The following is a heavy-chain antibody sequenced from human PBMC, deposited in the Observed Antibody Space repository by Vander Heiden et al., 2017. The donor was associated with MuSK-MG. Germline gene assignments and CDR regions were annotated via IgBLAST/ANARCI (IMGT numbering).Heavy chain of an antibody. CDR3: ARGPYYYDSSGYLF. V-gene: IGHV1-69*01. Sequence: GIIPIFGTANYAQKFQGRVTITADESTSTAYMELSSLRSEDTAVYYCARGPYYYDSSGYLFWGQGTLVTVSS. CDR2: IIPIFGTA. D-gene: IGHD3-22*01. J-gene: IGHJ4*02.